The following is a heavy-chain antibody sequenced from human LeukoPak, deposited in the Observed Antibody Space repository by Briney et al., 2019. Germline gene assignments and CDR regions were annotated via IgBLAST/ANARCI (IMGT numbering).Heavy chain of an antibody. D-gene: IGHD6-19*01. Sequence: KSSETLSLTCTVSGGSISSYYWSWIRQPPGKGLEWIGYIYYRGSTKNNPPLKSRATISVDTSKNQFSLKVSSVTAADTAVYYCARGSSGWYLQHWGQGSLVTVSS. CDR1: GGSISSYY. CDR2: IYYRGST. V-gene: IGHV4-59*01. J-gene: IGHJ1*01. CDR3: ARGSSGWYLQH.